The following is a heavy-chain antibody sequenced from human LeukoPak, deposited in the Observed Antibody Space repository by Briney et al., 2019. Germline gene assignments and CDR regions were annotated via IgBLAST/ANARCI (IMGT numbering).Heavy chain of an antibody. J-gene: IGHJ6*02. V-gene: IGHV3-23*01. CDR1: GFAFSNYG. D-gene: IGHD3-10*01. CDR3: AKASMVRGVIVSYYYYGMDV. CDR2: ISGSGGST. Sequence: GGSLRLSCAASGFAFSNYGMNWIRQAPGKGLEWVSAISGSGGSTYYADSVKGRFTISRDNSKNTLYLQMNSLRAEDTAVYYCAKASMVRGVIVSYYYYGMDVWGQGTTVTVSS.